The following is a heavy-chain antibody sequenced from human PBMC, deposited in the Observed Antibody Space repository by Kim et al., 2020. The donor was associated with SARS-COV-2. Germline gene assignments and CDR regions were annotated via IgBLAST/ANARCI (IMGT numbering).Heavy chain of an antibody. Sequence: GGSLRLSCAASGFTFSSYGMHWVRQAPGKGLEWVAVIWYDGSNKYYADSVKGRFTISRDNSKNTLYLQMNSLRAEDTAVYYCARDQRYSGYDLTLWYYYYYGMDVWGQGTTVTVSS. D-gene: IGHD5-12*01. CDR1: GFTFSSYG. CDR3: ARDQRYSGYDLTLWYYYYYGMDV. J-gene: IGHJ6*02. CDR2: IWYDGSNK. V-gene: IGHV3-33*01.